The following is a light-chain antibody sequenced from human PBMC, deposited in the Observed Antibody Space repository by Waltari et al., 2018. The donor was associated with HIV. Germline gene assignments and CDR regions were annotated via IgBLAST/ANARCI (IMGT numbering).Light chain of an antibody. CDR1: QSLLHTSNKKNY. CDR2: WAS. Sequence: DIVMTQSPDSLTVSLGDRATINCKSSQSLLHTSNKKNYLAWFQQTPGRPPNLLIYWASIRESGVPPRFIGSASVSNFPLTLNRLHADDIAVYYFQQYYGALYTFGRGTKLEI. CDR3: QQYYGALYT. J-gene: IGKJ2*01. V-gene: IGKV4-1*01.